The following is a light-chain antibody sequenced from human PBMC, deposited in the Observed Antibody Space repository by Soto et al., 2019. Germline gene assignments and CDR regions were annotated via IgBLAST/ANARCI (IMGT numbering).Light chain of an antibody. Sequence: EIVLTQSPGILSLSPGERATLSCRASQSLNSNYLAWFQQKPGQAPRLLIYGASSRATGFPDRFSGGGSGTDFTLTISRLEPEDYAVYYCQQYISSPLTFGGGTKVDIK. J-gene: IGKJ4*01. V-gene: IGKV3-20*01. CDR1: QSLNSNY. CDR2: GAS. CDR3: QQYISSPLT.